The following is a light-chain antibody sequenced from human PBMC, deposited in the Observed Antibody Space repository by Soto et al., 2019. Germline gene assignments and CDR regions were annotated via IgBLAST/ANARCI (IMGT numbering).Light chain of an antibody. Sequence: DIQMTQSPSTLPASVGDRVTITCRASQSISTYLNWYQQKPGKAPKLLIFAASSLQSGVPSRFSGSGSGTDFTLTISSLQPEDFATYYCQQSYNTPVTFGQGTRLEI. V-gene: IGKV1-39*01. CDR3: QQSYNTPVT. CDR1: QSISTY. CDR2: AAS. J-gene: IGKJ5*01.